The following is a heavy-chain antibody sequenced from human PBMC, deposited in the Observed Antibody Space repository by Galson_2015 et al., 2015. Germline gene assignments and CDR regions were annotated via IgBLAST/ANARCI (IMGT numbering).Heavy chain of an antibody. CDR3: ARKGSVYSNSRDDALDI. CDR1: GYTFTSYG. J-gene: IGHJ3*02. Sequence: SVKVSCKASGYTFTSYGISWVRQAPGQGLEWMGWISVYNGNTNYAQKLQGRVTMTTDTATSTAYMELRSLRSDDTAVYYCARKGSVYSNSRDDALDIWGQGTMVTVPS. V-gene: IGHV1-18*01. D-gene: IGHD6-13*01. CDR2: ISVYNGNT.